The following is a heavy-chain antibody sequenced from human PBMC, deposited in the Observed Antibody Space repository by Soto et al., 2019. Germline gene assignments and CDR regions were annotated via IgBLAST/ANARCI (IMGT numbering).Heavy chain of an antibody. CDR3: AKDQEVRYFDWLPHPRPRKPPFTFDY. CDR2: ISGSGGST. J-gene: IGHJ4*02. D-gene: IGHD3-9*01. CDR1: GFTFSSYA. Sequence: PGGSLRLSCAASGFTFSSYAMSWVRQAPGKGLEWVSAISGSGGSTYYADSVKGRFTISRDNSKNTLYLQMNSLRAEDTAVYYCAKDQEVRYFDWLPHPRPRKPPFTFDYWGQGTLVTVSS. V-gene: IGHV3-23*01.